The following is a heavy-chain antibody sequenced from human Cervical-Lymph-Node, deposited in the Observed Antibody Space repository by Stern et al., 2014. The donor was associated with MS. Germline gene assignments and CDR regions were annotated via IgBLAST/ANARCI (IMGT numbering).Heavy chain of an antibody. D-gene: IGHD1-26*01. J-gene: IGHJ4*02. CDR3: ARGGEEWELYFDY. V-gene: IGHV4-61*01. Sequence: VQLVESGPGLVKPSETLSLTCTVSGGSVSSGSYYWSWIRQPPGKGLEWIGDIYYSGSTNYNPSLKSRVTISVDTSKNQFSLKLSSVTAADTAVYYCARGGEEWELYFDYWGQGTLVTVSS. CDR1: GGSVSSGSYY. CDR2: IYYSGST.